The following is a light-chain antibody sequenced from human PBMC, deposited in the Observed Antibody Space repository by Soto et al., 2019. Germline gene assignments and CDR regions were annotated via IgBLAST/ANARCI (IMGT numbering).Light chain of an antibody. Sequence: EIQVTQSPTSLSASVGERITITCRASRSIGNNLNWYQQRPGKAPQLLIYAASSLQSGVPSRFSGSSSGTDFTLNINGLQPEDFATYYCQQSFSPHIAFGQGTRL. CDR1: RSIGNN. CDR2: AAS. J-gene: IGKJ5*01. CDR3: QQSFSPHIA. V-gene: IGKV1-39*01.